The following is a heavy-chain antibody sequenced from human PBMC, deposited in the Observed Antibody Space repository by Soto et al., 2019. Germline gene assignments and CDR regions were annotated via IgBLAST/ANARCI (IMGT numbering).Heavy chain of an antibody. V-gene: IGHV4-39*02. CDR3: ARDSSWYIKHAFDI. Sequence: ETLSLTCTVSGGSISSSSYYWGWIRQPPGKGLEWIGSIYYSGSTYYNPSLKSRVTISVDTSKNQFSLKLSSVTAADTAVYYCARDSSWYIKHAFDIWGQGTMVTVSS. D-gene: IGHD6-13*01. CDR1: GGSISSSSYY. J-gene: IGHJ3*02. CDR2: IYYSGST.